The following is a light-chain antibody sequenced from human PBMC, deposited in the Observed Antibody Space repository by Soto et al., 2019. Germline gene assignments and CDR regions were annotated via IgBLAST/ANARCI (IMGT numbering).Light chain of an antibody. V-gene: IGKV1-39*01. J-gene: IGKJ1*01. CDR1: QTIIGY. CDR3: QQSYTTPRT. CDR2: AAS. Sequence: DIQMTQSPSSLSASIGDSVTITCRAIQTIIGYLNWYQQKPGKAPRLLINAASNLQSGGPSRFRGSGSETDFTLTITSLQPEDFATYYCQQSYTTPRTFGQGTKVEIQ.